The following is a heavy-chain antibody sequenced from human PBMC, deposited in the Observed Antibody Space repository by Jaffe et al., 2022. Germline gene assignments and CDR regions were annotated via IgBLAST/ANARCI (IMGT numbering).Heavy chain of an antibody. D-gene: IGHD6-13*01. V-gene: IGHV4-34*01. J-gene: IGHJ4*02. CDR3: AREGVAAAGYYFDY. CDR2: INHSGST. Sequence: QVQLQQWGAGLLKPSETLSLTCAVYGGSFSGYYWSWIRQPPGKGLEWIGEINHSGSTNYNPSLKSRVTISVDTSKNQFSLKLSSVTAADTAVYYCAREGVAAAGYYFDYWGQGTLVTVSS. CDR1: GGSFSGYY.